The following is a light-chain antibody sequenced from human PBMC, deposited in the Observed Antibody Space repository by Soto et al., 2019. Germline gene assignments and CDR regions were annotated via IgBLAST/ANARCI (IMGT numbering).Light chain of an antibody. V-gene: IGKV1-6*01. CDR1: QAIRTD. J-gene: IGKJ1*01. Sequence: ALQMTQSPSSLSASVGDRVTITCRASQAIRTDLGWYQQRPGKAPKLLIYGTSNLQSGVPSRFSGSGSGTGFTLTNNRLQPEDFATYYCLQDYSYPRTFGQGTKVDIK. CDR2: GTS. CDR3: LQDYSYPRT.